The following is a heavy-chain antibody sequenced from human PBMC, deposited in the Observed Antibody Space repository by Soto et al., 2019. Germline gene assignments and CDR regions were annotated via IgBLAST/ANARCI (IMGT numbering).Heavy chain of an antibody. D-gene: IGHD1-1*01. CDR1: RYIFTAYF. CDR2: INPNNGAT. V-gene: IGHV1-2*02. Sequence: SGKVCFKATRYIFTAYFMHWVRQAPGQGLEWMGWINPNNGATHYGLSFQGRVTMTRDTSIGTAYMELSSLRSDDTAVYYCASHDPGARFDPWGQGTLVTVYS. J-gene: IGHJ5*02. CDR3: ASHDPGARFDP.